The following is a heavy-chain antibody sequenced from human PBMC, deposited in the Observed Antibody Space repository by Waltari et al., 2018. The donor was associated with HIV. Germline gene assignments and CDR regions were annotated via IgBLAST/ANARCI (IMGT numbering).Heavy chain of an antibody. Sequence: EVQVVESGGGLVQPGGSLRLSCAASGFTFSTYEMNWVRQAPGKGLEWVSYISSSGSTIYYADFVKGRFTISRDNAKNSLYLQMNSLRAEDTAVYFCARDGSSYYGLDYWGRGTLVTVSS. CDR2: ISSSGSTI. CDR3: ARDGSSYYGLDY. J-gene: IGHJ4*02. D-gene: IGHD1-26*01. CDR1: GFTFSTYE. V-gene: IGHV3-48*03.